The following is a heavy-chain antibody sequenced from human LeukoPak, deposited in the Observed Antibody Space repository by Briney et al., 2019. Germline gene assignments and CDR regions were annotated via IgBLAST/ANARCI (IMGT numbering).Heavy chain of an antibody. CDR3: ARGQVPSGYGSLDY. J-gene: IGHJ4*02. V-gene: IGHV3-30-3*01. CDR1: GFTFSSFA. D-gene: IGHD5-12*01. Sequence: PGRSLRLSCAASGFTFSSFAMHWVRRAPGKGLEWVAVISYDGSDKYYADSVKDRFTISRDNSKNTRYLQMNSLGTEDTALYYCARGQVPSGYGSLDYWGQGTLVTVSS. CDR2: ISYDGSDK.